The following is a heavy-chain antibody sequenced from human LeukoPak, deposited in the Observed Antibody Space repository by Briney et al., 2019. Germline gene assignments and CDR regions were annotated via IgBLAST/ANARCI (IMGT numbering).Heavy chain of an antibody. D-gene: IGHD2-15*01. CDR2: ISYDGSNK. J-gene: IGHJ4*02. Sequence: GESLKISCAASGFAFSSYAMHWVRQAPGKGLEWVAVISYDGSNKYYADSVKGRFTISRDNSKNTLYLQMNSLRAEDTAVYYCARVDRHSTSTFDYWGQGTLVTVSS. CDR1: GFAFSSYA. CDR3: ARVDRHSTSTFDY. V-gene: IGHV3-30-3*01.